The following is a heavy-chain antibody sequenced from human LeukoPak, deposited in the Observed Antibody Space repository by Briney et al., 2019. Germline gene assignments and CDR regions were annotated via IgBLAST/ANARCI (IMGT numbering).Heavy chain of an antibody. V-gene: IGHV3-11*04. CDR1: GFTFSDYY. CDR2: ISSSSSTI. D-gene: IGHD3-22*01. Sequence: GGSLRLSCAASGFTFSDYYMSWLRQAPGKGLEWVSYISSSSSTIYYADSVKGRFTISRDNAKNLLYLKMNSLRGEDTAVYYCARDYYDSSGYYYSAYWGQGTLVTVSS. J-gene: IGHJ4*02. CDR3: ARDYYDSSGYYYSAY.